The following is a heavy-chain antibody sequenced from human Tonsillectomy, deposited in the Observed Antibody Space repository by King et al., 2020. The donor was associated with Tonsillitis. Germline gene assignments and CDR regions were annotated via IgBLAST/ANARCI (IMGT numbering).Heavy chain of an antibody. Sequence: VQLQESGPGLVKPSQTLSLTCTVSGGSISSGDYYWSWIRQPPGKGLEWIGYNYYSGSTYYNPSLKSRVTISVDTSKNQFSLKLSSVTAADTAVYYCARFEADIVVVPTAQAFDIWGQGTMVTVSS. CDR3: ARFEADIVVVPTAQAFDI. CDR1: GGSISSGDYY. CDR2: NYYSGST. D-gene: IGHD2-2*01. J-gene: IGHJ3*02. V-gene: IGHV4-30-4*01.